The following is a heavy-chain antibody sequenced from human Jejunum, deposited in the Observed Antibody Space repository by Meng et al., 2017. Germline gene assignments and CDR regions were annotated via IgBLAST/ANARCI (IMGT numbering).Heavy chain of an antibody. Sequence: GESLRLSCAASGFTFSDYYMDWVRQAPGKGLEWIGRSRNKANSYSTEYAASVKSRITVSRDVSKNSLYLQMNSLKSEDTAVYFCARVSSTANVFDYWGQGVSVTVSS. CDR3: ARVSSTANVFDY. V-gene: IGHV3-72*01. CDR1: GFTFSDYY. CDR2: SRNKANSYST. D-gene: IGHD2-21*02. J-gene: IGHJ4*02.